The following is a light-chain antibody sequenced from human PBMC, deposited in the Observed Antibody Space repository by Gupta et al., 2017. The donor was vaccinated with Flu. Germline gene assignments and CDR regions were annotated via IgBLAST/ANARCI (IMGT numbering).Light chain of an antibody. J-gene: IGKJ2*01. CDR2: CAP. Sequence: TLSVSPGERATLSCRASQSVSSYLSRKRRQTGEGRTGVQKCAPTSDTGIPKRRGFSGSGTGTALTLTIISLQPDDFATCYCHQNNSYSYTFGHGTRLEIK. V-gene: IGKV3-15*01. CDR3: HQNNSYSYT. CDR1: QSVSSY.